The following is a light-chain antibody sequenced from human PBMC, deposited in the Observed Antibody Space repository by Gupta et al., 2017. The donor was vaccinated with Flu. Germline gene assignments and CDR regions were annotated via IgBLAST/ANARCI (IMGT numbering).Light chain of an antibody. J-gene: IGKJ1*01. CDR2: GAS. V-gene: IGKV3-20*01. CDR1: QSVSSTY. Sequence: EIVLTQSPGTLSLSPGERATLSCRASQSVSSTYFAWYQQKPGQAPRLLIYGASSRATGIPDRFSGSGSGTDFTLSISRLESEDFAVYYCQQDGSSPWAFGQGTKVESK. CDR3: QQDGSSPWA.